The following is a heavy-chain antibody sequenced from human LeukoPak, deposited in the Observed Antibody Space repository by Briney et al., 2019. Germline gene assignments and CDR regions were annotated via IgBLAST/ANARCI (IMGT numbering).Heavy chain of an antibody. CDR3: ARGGVVTLIDY. CDR2: INHSAMS. D-gene: IGHD4-23*01. Sequence: SETLSLTCAVYGGSFSGYYWTWIRQPPGKGLEWIGEINHSAMSAYDPSLKSRVIISVDTSKKQFSLKLTSVTAADTAVYYCARGGVVTLIDYWGQGTLVTVSS. J-gene: IGHJ4*02. V-gene: IGHV4-34*01. CDR1: GGSFSGYY.